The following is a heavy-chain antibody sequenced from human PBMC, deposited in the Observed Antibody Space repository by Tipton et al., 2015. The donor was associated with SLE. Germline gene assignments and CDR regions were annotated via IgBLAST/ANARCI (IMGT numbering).Heavy chain of an antibody. J-gene: IGHJ5*02. CDR3: ARERIEEYGGKENWIDP. V-gene: IGHV4-34*01. CDR2: INHSGST. D-gene: IGHD4/OR15-4a*01. CDR1: GRSFSGYY. Sequence: LRLSCAVYGRSFSGYYWSWLRQSPGKGLEWIGEINHSGSTNYNPSLKIRVTISVDRSKSQFSLNLSSVTAADTAVYYCARERIEEYGGKENWIDPWGQGTLVTVSS.